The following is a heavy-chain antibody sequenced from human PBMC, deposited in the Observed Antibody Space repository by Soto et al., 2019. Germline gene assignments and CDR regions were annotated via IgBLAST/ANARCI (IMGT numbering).Heavy chain of an antibody. Sequence: PSETLSLTCTVSGGSVSSGSYYWSWIRQPPGKGLEWIGYIYHSGSTYYNPSLKSRVTISVDRSKNQFSLKLSSVTAADTAVYYCASNQFGENYYGMDVWGQGTTVTVSS. J-gene: IGHJ6*02. CDR2: IYHSGST. CDR3: ASNQFGENYYGMDV. CDR1: GGSVSSGSYY. D-gene: IGHD3-10*01. V-gene: IGHV4-30-2*01.